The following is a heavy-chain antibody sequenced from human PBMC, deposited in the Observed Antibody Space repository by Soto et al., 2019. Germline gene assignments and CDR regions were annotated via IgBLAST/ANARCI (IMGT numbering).Heavy chain of an antibody. Sequence: QVQLVESGGGVVQPGRSLRLSCAASAFTLSKLAMHWVRQAPGKGLEWVAVTSKDGINTYYADSVKGRFTISRDNSKSTIYLQMNSLRTEDTALYYCARGNMDVWGQGTTVTVSS. CDR3: ARGNMDV. CDR1: AFTLSKLA. V-gene: IGHV3-30-3*01. CDR2: TSKDGINT. J-gene: IGHJ6*02. D-gene: IGHD1-1*01.